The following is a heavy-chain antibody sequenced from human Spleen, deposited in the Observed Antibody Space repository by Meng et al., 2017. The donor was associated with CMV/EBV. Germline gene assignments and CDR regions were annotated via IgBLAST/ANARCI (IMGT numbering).Heavy chain of an antibody. V-gene: IGHV1-69*02. CDR2: IIPILGIA. Sequence: SVKVSCKASGGTFSSYTISWVRQAPGQGLEWMGRIIPILGIANYAQKFQGSVTITADKSTSTAYQELSSLRSEDTAVYYCASLPTPGVQDYGDYVRRKNWFDPWGQGTLVTVSS. CDR3: ASLPTPGVQDYGDYVRRKNWFDP. D-gene: IGHD4-17*01. J-gene: IGHJ5*02. CDR1: GGTFSSYT.